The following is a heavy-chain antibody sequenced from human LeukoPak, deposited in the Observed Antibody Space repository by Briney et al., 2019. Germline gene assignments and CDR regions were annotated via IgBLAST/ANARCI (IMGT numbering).Heavy chain of an antibody. CDR3: ARDYGSGYVDY. Sequence: GESLRISCAASGFTFSSYGMHWVRQAPGKGLEWVAVIWYDGSNKYYADSVKGRFTISRDNAKNSLYLQMNSLRADDTAVYYCARDYGSGYVDYWGQGTLVTVSS. CDR1: GFTFSSYG. D-gene: IGHD3-10*01. J-gene: IGHJ4*02. V-gene: IGHV3-33*01. CDR2: IWYDGSNK.